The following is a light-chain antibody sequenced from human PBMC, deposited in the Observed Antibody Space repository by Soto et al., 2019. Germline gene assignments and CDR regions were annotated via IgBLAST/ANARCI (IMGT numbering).Light chain of an antibody. CDR1: QSVSSSF. CDR2: GAS. CDR3: QQYVSSPWA. Sequence: EIVWAKSPGTLSLSPGESSTLSCRASQSVSSSFLAWYQQKAGQAPRLLIYGASRRATGIPDRFSGSGSGTDFTLTISRLEPEDFAVYYCQQYVSSPWACGQGTKVDIK. J-gene: IGKJ1*01. V-gene: IGKV3-20*01.